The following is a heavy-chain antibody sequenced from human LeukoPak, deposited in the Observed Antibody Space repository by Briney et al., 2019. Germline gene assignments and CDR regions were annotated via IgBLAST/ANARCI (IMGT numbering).Heavy chain of an antibody. CDR1: GFTFSSYA. D-gene: IGHD1-14*01. Sequence: RSGGSLRLSCAASGFTFSSYAMSWVRQAPGKGLDWVSAISGSGGSTYYADSVKGRFTISRDNSKNTLYLQMNSLRAEDTAVYYCAKDNLLFYLSFHWFDPWGQGTLVTVSS. V-gene: IGHV3-23*01. CDR3: AKDNLLFYLSFHWFDP. CDR2: ISGSGGST. J-gene: IGHJ5*02.